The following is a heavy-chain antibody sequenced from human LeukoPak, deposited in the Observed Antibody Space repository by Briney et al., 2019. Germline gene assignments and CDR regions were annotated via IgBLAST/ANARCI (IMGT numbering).Heavy chain of an antibody. CDR3: ARGGGIVVVNGCAFDI. J-gene: IGHJ3*02. CDR2: IYYSGST. CDR1: GGSISSHY. V-gene: IGHV4-59*11. Sequence: TPSETLSLTCTVSGGSISSHYWSWIRQPPGKGLEWIGYIYYSGSTNYNPSLKSRVTISVDTSKNQFSLKLSSVTAADTAVYYCARGGGIVVVNGCAFDIWGQGTMVTVSS. D-gene: IGHD2-2*01.